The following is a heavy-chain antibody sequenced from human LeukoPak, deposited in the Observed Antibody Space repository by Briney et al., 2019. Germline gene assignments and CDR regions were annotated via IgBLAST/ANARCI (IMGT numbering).Heavy chain of an antibody. V-gene: IGHV4-4*02. CDR1: GGSIRSGNW. D-gene: IGHD4-17*01. CDR3: AREVGGDFDALDY. CDR2: IFHSGST. J-gene: IGHJ4*02. Sequence: SETLSLTCAVSGGSIRSGNWWSWVRQPPGKGLQWIGEIFHSGSTNYNPSLKSRVTISVDNSKNQLPLTLTSVTAADTAVYYCAREVGGDFDALDYWGQGTLVTVSS.